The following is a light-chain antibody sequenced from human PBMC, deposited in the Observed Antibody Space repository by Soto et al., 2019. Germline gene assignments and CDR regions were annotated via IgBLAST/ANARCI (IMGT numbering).Light chain of an antibody. CDR2: DNY. V-gene: IGLV1-51*01. CDR3: GTWDSSLSGVV. J-gene: IGLJ3*02. Sequence: QSALTQPPSVSAAPGQKVTISCSGSSSNIGNNYVYWYQHLPGTAPKLLIYDNYKRPSGIPDRFSGSKSGTSATLGITGLQTGDEADYYCGTWDSSLSGVVFGGGTKLTVL. CDR1: SSNIGNNY.